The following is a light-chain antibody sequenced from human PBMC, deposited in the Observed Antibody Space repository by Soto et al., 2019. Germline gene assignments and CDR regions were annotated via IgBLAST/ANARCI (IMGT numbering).Light chain of an antibody. Sequence: QLVLTQSPSASASLGASVKLTCTLSSGHSYYAVAWHQQQPEKGPRYLMKLNSDGSHNNGDGIPDRFSGSSSGAERYLTISSLQSEDGADYYCQTWGTGIVVFGGGTKLTVL. CDR1: SGHSYYA. V-gene: IGLV4-69*01. J-gene: IGLJ2*01. CDR3: QTWGTGIVV. CDR2: LNSDGSH.